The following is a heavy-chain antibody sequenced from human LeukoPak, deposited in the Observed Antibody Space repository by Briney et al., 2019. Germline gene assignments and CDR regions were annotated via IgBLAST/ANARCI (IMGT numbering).Heavy chain of an antibody. D-gene: IGHD3-10*01. CDR2: IYYSGST. CDR3: ARLQGSGSAPFYY. Sequence: PSETLSLTCTVSGGPNRSRDHCWSWIRQPPGKGLEWIGSIYYSGSTYYNPSLKSRVTISVDTSKKQFSLELSSVTAADTAMYYCARLQGSGSAPFYYWGKGNLVPVSS. CDR1: GGPNRSRDHC. J-gene: IGHJ4*02. V-gene: IGHV4-39*01.